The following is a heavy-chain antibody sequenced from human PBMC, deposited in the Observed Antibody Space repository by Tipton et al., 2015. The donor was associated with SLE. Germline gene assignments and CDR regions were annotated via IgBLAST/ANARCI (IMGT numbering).Heavy chain of an antibody. Sequence: SLRLSCAASGFTFGDYSMNWVRQAPGKGLEWVSSISRDSDYIYYADSVKGRFTISRDNAKNSLYLQMNSLRAEDTAVYYCAKDESEEVAADWFDPRGQGILVTVSS. CDR2: ISRDSDYI. V-gene: IGHV3-21*04. D-gene: IGHD5-12*01. J-gene: IGHJ5*02. CDR1: GFTFGDYS. CDR3: AKDESEEVAADWFDP.